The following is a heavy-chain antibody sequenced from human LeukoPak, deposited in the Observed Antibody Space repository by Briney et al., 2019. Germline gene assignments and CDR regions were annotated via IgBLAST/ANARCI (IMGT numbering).Heavy chain of an antibody. CDR1: GFTFSTYW. D-gene: IGHD4-17*01. V-gene: IGHV3-33*08. Sequence: GGSLRLSCAASGFTFSTYWMHWVRQAPGKGLEWVAIIYYDGSNKFYADSVKGRFTISRDNSKNTLYLQMNSLRADDTAVFYCARDNGDLIRAFDIWGQGTMVAVSS. J-gene: IGHJ3*02. CDR2: IYYDGSNK. CDR3: ARDNGDLIRAFDI.